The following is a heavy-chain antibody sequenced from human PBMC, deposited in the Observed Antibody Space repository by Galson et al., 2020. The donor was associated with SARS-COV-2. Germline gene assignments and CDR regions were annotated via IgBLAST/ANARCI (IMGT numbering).Heavy chain of an antibody. V-gene: IGHV3-48*02. J-gene: IGHJ4*02. Sequence: GESPKISCAASGFTFSSYSMDWVRQTPGKGLEWVSYISSSGSTIYYADTVKGRFTISRDNAKNSLCLQVNSLRDDDAAVYDCVGQGSFRQFDFGGQGALVVFS. CDR1: GFTFSSYS. CDR3: VGQGSFRQFDF. CDR2: ISSSGSTI. D-gene: IGHD3-16*02.